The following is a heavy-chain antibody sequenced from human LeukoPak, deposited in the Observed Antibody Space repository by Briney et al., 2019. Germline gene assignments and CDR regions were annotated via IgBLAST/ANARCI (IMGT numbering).Heavy chain of an antibody. CDR3: ARENYYDSSGYSYQGFGDY. CDR2: IIPIFGTA. Sequence: GASVKVSCKASGGTFSSYAISWVRQAPGQGLEWMGGIIPIFGTANYAQKFQGRVTITADESTSTAYMELSSLRSEDTAVYYCARENYYDSSGYSYQGFGDYWGQGTLVTVSS. D-gene: IGHD3-22*01. CDR1: GGTFSSYA. V-gene: IGHV1-69*13. J-gene: IGHJ4*02.